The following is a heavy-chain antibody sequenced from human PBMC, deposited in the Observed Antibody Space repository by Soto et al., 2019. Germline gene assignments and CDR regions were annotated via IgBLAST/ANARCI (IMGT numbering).Heavy chain of an antibody. CDR1: GYTFTSYD. CDR3: ASATTTGTTVNYYYYMDV. CDR2: MNPNSGNT. V-gene: IGHV1-8*01. D-gene: IGHD1-1*01. Sequence: ASVKVSCKASGYTFTSYDINWVRQATGQGLEWMGWMNPNSGNTGYAQKFQGRVTMTRNTSISTAYMELSSLRSEDTAVYYCASATTTGTTVNYYYYMDVWGKGTTVTVSS. J-gene: IGHJ6*03.